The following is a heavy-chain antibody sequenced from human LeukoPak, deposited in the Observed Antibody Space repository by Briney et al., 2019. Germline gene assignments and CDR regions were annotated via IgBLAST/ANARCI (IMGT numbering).Heavy chain of an antibody. CDR3: SRGYSGGFDY. V-gene: IGHV3-74*01. Sequence: PGGSLRLSCAASGFTFSDYYMTWVRQAPGKGLVWVSQIYSDGSSPIYADSVKGRFTISRDNAKNTLYLQMNSLRAEDTAVYFCSRGYSGGFDYWGQGTLVTVSS. D-gene: IGHD2-15*01. J-gene: IGHJ4*02. CDR2: IYSDGSSP. CDR1: GFTFSDYY.